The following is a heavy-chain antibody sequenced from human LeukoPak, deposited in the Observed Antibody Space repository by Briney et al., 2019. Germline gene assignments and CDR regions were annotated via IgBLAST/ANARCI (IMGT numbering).Heavy chain of an antibody. D-gene: IGHD6-13*01. V-gene: IGHV4-30-4*01. Sequence: SGTLSLTCTVSGGSISSGDYYWSWIRQPPGKGLEWIGYIYYSGSTYYNPSLKSRVTISVDTSKNQFSLKLSSVTAADTAVYYCARVKQQLVAFDYWGQGTLVTVSS. J-gene: IGHJ4*02. CDR2: IYYSGST. CDR3: ARVKQQLVAFDY. CDR1: GGSISSGDYY.